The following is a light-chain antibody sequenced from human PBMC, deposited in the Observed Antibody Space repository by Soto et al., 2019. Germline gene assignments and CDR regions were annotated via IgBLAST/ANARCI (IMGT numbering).Light chain of an antibody. CDR1: QSISSN. CDR3: HQRSNWPYT. J-gene: IGKJ2*01. CDR2: GAS. V-gene: IGKV3-15*01. Sequence: EIVMTQSPATLSVSPGEGATLSCRASQSISSNLAWYQQKPGQAPKLLIYGASTRATGFPARFSGSGSGTEFTLTISSLQSEDFAVYYCHQRSNWPYTFGQGTKLEIK.